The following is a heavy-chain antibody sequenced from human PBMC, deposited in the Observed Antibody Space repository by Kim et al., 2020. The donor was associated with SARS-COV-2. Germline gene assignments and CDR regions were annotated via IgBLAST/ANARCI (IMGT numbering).Heavy chain of an antibody. V-gene: IGHV3-9*01. J-gene: IGHJ1*01. CDR2: ISGNSVRI. Sequence: GGSLRLSCSASGFIFGDNALHWVRQAPGKGLEWVSGISGNSVRIDYADSVRGRFTISRDNAMNSLYLQMNSLRAEDTAFYYCAKDYSAYDPRYFHYWGQGTLVTVSS. D-gene: IGHD5-12*01. CDR3: AKDYSAYDPRYFHY. CDR1: GFIFGDNA.